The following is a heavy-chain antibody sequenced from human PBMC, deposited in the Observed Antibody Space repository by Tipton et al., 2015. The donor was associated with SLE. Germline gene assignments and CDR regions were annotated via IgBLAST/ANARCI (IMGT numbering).Heavy chain of an antibody. D-gene: IGHD3-9*01. V-gene: IGHV4-59*01. CDR1: GASISDYY. CDR3: AKYDWESFHH. J-gene: IGHJ4*02. CDR2: ISYSGST. Sequence: TLSLTCTVSGASISDYYWAWIRQPPGKGLEWIGFISYSGSTKSNPSLDSRLTISLDTSDNRFSLILNSVTAADTAVYYCAKYDWESFHHWGQGDLVTFSS.